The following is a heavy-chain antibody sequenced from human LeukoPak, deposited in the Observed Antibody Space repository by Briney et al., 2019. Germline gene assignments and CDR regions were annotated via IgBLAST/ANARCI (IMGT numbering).Heavy chain of an antibody. D-gene: IGHD5-24*01. CDR1: GFTFSRYA. CDR2: VSASTTST. J-gene: IGHJ4*02. V-gene: IGHV3-23*01. CDR3: AKDRDGYNPSNFDY. Sequence: PGGSLRLSCAASGFTFSRYAMSWVRQTPEKGLEWVSGVSASTTSTYYEDSVKGRFTISRDNSKSTLYLHMSSLRAEDTAVYYCAKDRDGYNPSNFDYWGQGTLVTVSS.